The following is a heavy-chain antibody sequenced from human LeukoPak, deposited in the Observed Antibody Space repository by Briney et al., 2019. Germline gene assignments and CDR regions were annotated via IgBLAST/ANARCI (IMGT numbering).Heavy chain of an antibody. Sequence: ASVTVSCKASGYTFTSYGISWVRQAPGQGLEWMGWISAYNGNTNYAQKLQGRVTMTTDTSTSTAYMELRSLRSDDTAVYYCARGSSWGVASSAVAGNFDYWGQGTLVTVSS. J-gene: IGHJ4*02. D-gene: IGHD6-19*01. CDR3: ARGSSWGVASSAVAGNFDY. CDR2: ISAYNGNT. CDR1: GYTFTSYG. V-gene: IGHV1-18*01.